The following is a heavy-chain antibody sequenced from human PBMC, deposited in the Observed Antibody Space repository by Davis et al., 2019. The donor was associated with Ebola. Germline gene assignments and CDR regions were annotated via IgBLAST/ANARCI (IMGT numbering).Heavy chain of an antibody. CDR1: GYTFSNYA. CDR3: AREGTGDGFIYYYGMDV. V-gene: IGHV1-8*01. J-gene: IGHJ6*02. Sequence: AASVKVSYKASGYTFSNYAINWVRQATGQGLEWMGWMNPNSGDTGYAQKFQGRVTMTRNTSISTAYMELSSLRSEDTAVYYCAREGTGDGFIYYYGMDVWGQGTTVTVSS. CDR2: MNPNSGDT. D-gene: IGHD1-1*01.